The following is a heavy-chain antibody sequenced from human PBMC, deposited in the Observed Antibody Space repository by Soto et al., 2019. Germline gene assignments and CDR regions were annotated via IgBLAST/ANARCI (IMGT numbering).Heavy chain of an antibody. Sequence: EVQLLESGGGLVQPGESLRLSCAVSGFIFGNYMMTWVRQAPGKGLEWVSTIRDSGDSTYYADSVKGRFTISRDNFKNTLYLQMVSLGAEDTAVYYLAPHVYCSGGSGRYDAFDIRGQGAMVTVSS. CDR1: GFIFGNYM. CDR2: IRDSGDST. D-gene: IGHD2-15*01. CDR3: APHVYCSGGSGRYDAFDI. J-gene: IGHJ3*02. V-gene: IGHV3-23*01.